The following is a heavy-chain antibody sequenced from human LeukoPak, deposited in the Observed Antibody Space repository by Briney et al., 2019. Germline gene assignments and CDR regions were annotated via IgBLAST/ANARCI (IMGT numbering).Heavy chain of an antibody. D-gene: IGHD2-2*01. CDR1: GFTFSSYG. V-gene: IGHV3-30*18. CDR2: ISYDGSNK. J-gene: IGHJ4*02. CDR3: AKRQGSSASCYDY. Sequence: PGGSLRLSCAASGFTFSSYGMHWVRQAPGKGLEWVAVISYDGSNKYYADSVKGRFTISRDNSKNTLYLQMNNLRAEDTAIYYCAKRQGSSASCYDYWGQGTLVTVSS.